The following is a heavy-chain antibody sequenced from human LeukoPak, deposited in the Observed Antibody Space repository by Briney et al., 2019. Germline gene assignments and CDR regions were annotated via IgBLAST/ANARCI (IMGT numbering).Heavy chain of an antibody. CDR2: IYPGDSDT. V-gene: IGHV5-51*01. CDR3: ASSGRYCSSTSCYEGDYYYYYGMDV. J-gene: IGHJ6*02. Sequence: GESLQISCKGSGYSFTSCWIGWVRQMPGKGLEWMGIIYPGDSDTRYSPSFQGQVTISADKSISTAYLQRSSLKASDTAMYYCASSGRYCSSTSCYEGDYYYYYGMDVWGQGTTVTVSS. D-gene: IGHD2-2*01. CDR1: GYSFTSCW.